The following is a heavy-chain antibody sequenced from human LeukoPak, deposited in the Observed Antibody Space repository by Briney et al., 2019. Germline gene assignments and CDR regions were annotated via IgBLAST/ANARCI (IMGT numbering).Heavy chain of an antibody. V-gene: IGHV4-39*07. CDR1: GGSIISSSFW. Sequence: SETLSLTCTVSGGSIISSSFWWGWIRQPPGKGLEWIGRIYTSGTTNYNPSLKSRVTISIDTSKNQFSLKLSSVTAADTAVYYCARGLWFGDENPPYFDYWGQGTLVTVSS. CDR2: IYTSGTT. CDR3: ARGLWFGDENPPYFDY. D-gene: IGHD3-10*01. J-gene: IGHJ4*02.